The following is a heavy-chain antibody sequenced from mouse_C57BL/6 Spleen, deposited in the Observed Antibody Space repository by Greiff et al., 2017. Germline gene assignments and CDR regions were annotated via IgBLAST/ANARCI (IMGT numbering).Heavy chain of an antibody. CDR2: IYPGGGYT. V-gene: IGHV1-63*01. CDR3: AREGVCYGSSYWYIDV. J-gene: IGHJ1*03. D-gene: IGHD1-1*01. Sequence: QVQLQQSGAELVRPGTSVKMSCKASGYTFTNYWIGWAKQRPGHGLEWIGDIYPGGGYTNYNEKFKGKATLTADKSSSTAYMQFSSLTSEDSAIYYCAREGVCYGSSYWYIDVWGTGTTVTVSS. CDR1: GYTFTNYW.